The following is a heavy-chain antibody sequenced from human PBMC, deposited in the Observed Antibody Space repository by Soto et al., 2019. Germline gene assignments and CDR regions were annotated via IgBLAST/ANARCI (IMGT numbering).Heavy chain of an antibody. J-gene: IGHJ5*02. CDR1: GFNFSNHW. CDR3: ARESGDWPLNWFDP. D-gene: IGHD2-21*02. Sequence: GGSLRRSCGASGFNFSNHWMHWVRQRPAEGLVWVSRITSDGKSKAYAESVKGRFAISRDNAKNTLYLQMNGLTAEDTAVYYCARESGDWPLNWFDPWGQGTLVTSPQ. CDR2: ITSDGKSK. V-gene: IGHV3-74*01.